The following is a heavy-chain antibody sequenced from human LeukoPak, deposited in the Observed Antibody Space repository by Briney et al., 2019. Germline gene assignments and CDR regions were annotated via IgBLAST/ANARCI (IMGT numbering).Heavy chain of an antibody. CDR3: ARWADDSGIYYIAS. D-gene: IGHD3-10*01. Sequence: GGSLRLSRAASGFTFSNYWMTWVRQAPGKGLQWVASIRQDANVKYYVDSVKGRFTISRDNAENSLYLQMNSLRAEDTAVYYCARWADDSGIYYIASWGQGSLVIVSS. CDR1: GFTFSNYW. J-gene: IGHJ4*02. CDR2: IRQDANVK. V-gene: IGHV3-7*01.